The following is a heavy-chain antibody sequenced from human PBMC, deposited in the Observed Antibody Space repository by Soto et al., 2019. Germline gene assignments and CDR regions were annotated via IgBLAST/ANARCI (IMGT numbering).Heavy chain of an antibody. V-gene: IGHV4-59*01. CDR3: ARADYDFWSGYSPFDY. Sequence: PSETLSLTCTVSGGSISSYYWSWIRQSPGKGLEWIGYIYYSGSTNYNPSLKSRVTISVDTSKNQFSLKLSSVTAADTAVYYCARADYDFWSGYSPFDYWGQGTLVTVSS. D-gene: IGHD3-3*01. CDR1: GGSISSYY. CDR2: IYYSGST. J-gene: IGHJ4*02.